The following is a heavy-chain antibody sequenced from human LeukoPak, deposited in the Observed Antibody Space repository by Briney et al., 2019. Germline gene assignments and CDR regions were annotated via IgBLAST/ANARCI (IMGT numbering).Heavy chain of an antibody. CDR3: ARVSGIVGDSDAFDI. Sequence: SVKVSCKASGGTFSSYAISWVRQAPGQGLEWMGGIIPIFGTANYAQKFQGRVTITAEESTSTAYMDLSSLRSEDTAVYYCARVSGIVGDSDAFDIWGQGTMVTVSS. CDR2: IIPIFGTA. CDR1: GGTFSSYA. V-gene: IGHV1-69*13. D-gene: IGHD1-26*01. J-gene: IGHJ3*02.